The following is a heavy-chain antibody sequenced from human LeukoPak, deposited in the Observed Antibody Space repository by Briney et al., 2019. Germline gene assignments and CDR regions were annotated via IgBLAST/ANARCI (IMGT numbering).Heavy chain of an antibody. CDR3: ARVPRWYVIDY. D-gene: IGHD4-23*01. CDR2: ISSSGSTI. CDR1: GFTFSSCE. Sequence: TGGSLRLSCAASGFTFSSCEMKWVRQAPGKGLEWVSYISSSGSTIYYADSVKGRFTISRDNAKNSLYLQMNSLRAEDTAVYYCARVPRWYVIDYWGQGTLVTASS. J-gene: IGHJ4*02. V-gene: IGHV3-48*03.